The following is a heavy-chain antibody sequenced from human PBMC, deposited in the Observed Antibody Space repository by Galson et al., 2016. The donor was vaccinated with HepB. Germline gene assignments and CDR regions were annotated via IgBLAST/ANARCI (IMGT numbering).Heavy chain of an antibody. CDR2: ISSSNVYT. CDR3: AKTIVGATLSGAFDI. Sequence: SLRLSCAASGFTFSDYYMSWIRQAPGKGLEWVSCISSSNVYTNYADSVKGRFTISRDNAKNSLYLQMNSLRAEDTAVYYCAKTIVGATLSGAFDIWGQGTMVTVSS. V-gene: IGHV3-11*06. D-gene: IGHD1-26*01. CDR1: GFTFSDYY. J-gene: IGHJ3*02.